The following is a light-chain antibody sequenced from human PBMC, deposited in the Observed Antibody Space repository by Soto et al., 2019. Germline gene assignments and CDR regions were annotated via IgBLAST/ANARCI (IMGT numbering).Light chain of an antibody. CDR2: GAS. CDR3: RQFDISPLYN. J-gene: IGKJ2*01. CDR1: QSVSSSS. Sequence: EIVLTQSPGTLSLSPGERATLSCRASQSVSSSSLTWYQQKPGQAPRLLIYGASTRATGIPDRFSGSGSGKDFSLTISRLEPEDFAVYYCRQFDISPLYNFGKGTKVDI. V-gene: IGKV3-20*01.